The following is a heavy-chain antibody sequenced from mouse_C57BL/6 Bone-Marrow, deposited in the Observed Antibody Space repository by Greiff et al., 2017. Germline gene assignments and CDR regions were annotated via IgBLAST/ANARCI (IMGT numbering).Heavy chain of an antibody. CDR1: GYSITSGYY. CDR3: ARRCSYSNLDY. Sequence: EVKLVESGPGLVKPSQSLSLTCSVTGYSITSGYYWNWIRQFPGNKLEWMGYISYDGSNNYNPSLKNRISITRDTSKNQFFLKLNSVTTEDTATYYCARRCSYSNLDYWGQGTTLTVSS. J-gene: IGHJ2*01. V-gene: IGHV3-6*01. D-gene: IGHD2-5*01. CDR2: ISYDGSN.